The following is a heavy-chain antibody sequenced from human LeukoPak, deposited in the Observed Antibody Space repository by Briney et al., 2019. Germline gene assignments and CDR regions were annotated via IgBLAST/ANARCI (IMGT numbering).Heavy chain of an antibody. J-gene: IGHJ5*02. CDR3: ARQPGYCSGGRCYGRRFDR. Sequence: GGSLRLSCAASGFTFSDYYMSWIRQAPGKGLEWVSYISSSSSYTNYADSVKGRFIISRDNAKNSLYLQMNSLRAEDTAVYYCARQPGYCSGGRCYGRRFDRWGQGTLVTVSS. V-gene: IGHV3-11*03. CDR1: GFTFSDYY. CDR2: ISSSSSYT. D-gene: IGHD2-15*01.